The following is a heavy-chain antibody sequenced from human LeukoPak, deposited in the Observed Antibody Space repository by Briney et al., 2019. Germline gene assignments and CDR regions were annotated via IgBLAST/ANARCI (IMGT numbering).Heavy chain of an antibody. D-gene: IGHD6-13*01. CDR3: AGYSSSWYVVDYYYGMDV. V-gene: IGHV3-7*02. CDR2: IKPDGSEK. Sequence: GGSLRLSCADSGITFSGNWMSWVRQAPGKGLEWVAHIKPDGSEKYYVDSVRGRFTISRDNAENSLYLQMNSLRAEDTAVYYCAGYSSSWYVVDYYYGMDVWGQGTTVTVS. CDR1: GITFSGNW. J-gene: IGHJ6*02.